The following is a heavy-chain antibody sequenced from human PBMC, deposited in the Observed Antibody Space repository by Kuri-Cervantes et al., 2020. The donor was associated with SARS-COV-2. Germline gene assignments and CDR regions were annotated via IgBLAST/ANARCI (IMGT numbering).Heavy chain of an antibody. D-gene: IGHD4-17*01. CDR1: GYTFTSYY. CDR3: ARSPSNGDYDGWFDY. Sequence: ASVKVSCKASGYTFTSYYMHWVRQAPGQGLEWMGIINPSGGSTSYAQKFQGRVTVTGDTSTSTVYMELSSLRSEDTAVYYCARSPSNGDYDGWFDYWGRGALVTVSS. V-gene: IGHV1-46*01. CDR2: INPSGGST. J-gene: IGHJ4*02.